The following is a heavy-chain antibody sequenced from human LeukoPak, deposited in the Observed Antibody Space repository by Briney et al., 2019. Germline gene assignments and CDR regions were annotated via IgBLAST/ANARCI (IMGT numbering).Heavy chain of an antibody. V-gene: IGHV3-30*03. D-gene: IGHD6-13*01. CDR2: ISYDGSNK. CDR3: AREVRIAAAATSDVEYYYYYYMDV. CDR1: GFTFSSYG. Sequence: PGGSLRLSCAASGFTFSSYGMHWVRQAPGKGLEWVAVISYDGSNKYYADSVKGRFTISRDNSKNTLYLQMNSLRAEDTAVYYCAREVRIAAAATSDVEYYYYYYMDVWGKGTTVTVSS. J-gene: IGHJ6*03.